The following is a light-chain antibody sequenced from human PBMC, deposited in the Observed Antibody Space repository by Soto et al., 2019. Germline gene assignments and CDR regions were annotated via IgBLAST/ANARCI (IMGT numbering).Light chain of an antibody. CDR3: QECDGAPIT. Sequence: LKQSLGTLYLSPRESAARSCRASQPVSRHFLAWYQPKNGQAPRLLIYGVSSRASGIPDRCFGSGSRTDCTLTINRLEPAHVSVEYCQECDGAPITFGLGTRLKI. J-gene: IGKJ5*01. CDR1: QPVSRHF. V-gene: IGKV3-20*01. CDR2: GVS.